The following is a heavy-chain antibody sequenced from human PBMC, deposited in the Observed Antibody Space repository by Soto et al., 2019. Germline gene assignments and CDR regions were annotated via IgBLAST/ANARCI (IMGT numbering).Heavy chain of an antibody. CDR2: ISAYNGNT. D-gene: IGHD3-3*01. V-gene: IGHV1-18*01. CDR1: GYTFTSYD. CDR3: ARDRGTKYYDFWSGYLHYYGMDV. J-gene: IGHJ6*02. Sequence: GASVKVSCKASGYTFTSYDISWVRQAPGQGLEWMGWISAYNGNTNYAQKLQGRVTMTTDTSTSTAYMELRSLRSDDTAVYYCARDRGTKYYDFWSGYLHYYGMDVWGQGTTVTVSS.